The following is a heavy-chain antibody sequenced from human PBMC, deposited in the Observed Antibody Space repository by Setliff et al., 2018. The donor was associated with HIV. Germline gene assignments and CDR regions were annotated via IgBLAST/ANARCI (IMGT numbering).Heavy chain of an antibody. J-gene: IGHJ3*02. CDR1: GGSISSSSYY. CDR2: IYYSGST. V-gene: IGHV4-39*01. CDR3: AGFWVGLDAFDI. Sequence: SETLSLTCTVSGGSISSSSYYWGWIRQPPGKGLEWIGSIYYSGSTYYNLSLKRRVTISADTSKNKFSMKVTSVTAADTAVYYWAGFWVGLDAFDIWGQGTMVTVSS. D-gene: IGHD3-16*01.